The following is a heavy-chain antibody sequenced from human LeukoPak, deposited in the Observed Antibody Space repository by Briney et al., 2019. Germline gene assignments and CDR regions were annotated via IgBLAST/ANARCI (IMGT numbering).Heavy chain of an antibody. V-gene: IGHV1-2*02. J-gene: IGHJ4*02. CDR3: ARPAPDYGDETLYFDY. Sequence: ASVKVSCKASGYTFTGYYMHWVRQAPGQGLEWMGWINPNSGGTNYAQKFQGRVTMTRDTSTSTAYMELSRLRSDDTAVYYCARPAPDYGDETLYFDYWGQGTLVTVSS. D-gene: IGHD4-17*01. CDR2: INPNSGGT. CDR1: GYTFTGYY.